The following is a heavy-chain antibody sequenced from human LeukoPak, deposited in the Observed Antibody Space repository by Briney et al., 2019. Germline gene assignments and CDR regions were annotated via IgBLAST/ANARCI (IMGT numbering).Heavy chain of an antibody. CDR2: INPNSGGT. Sequence: ASVKVSCKASGYTFTGYYMHWVRQAPGQGLEWMGWINPNSGGTNYAQKFQGRVTMTRDTSISTAYMELSRLRSDDTAVYYCARGPPTRAYYYYYTDVWGKGTTVTISS. J-gene: IGHJ6*03. CDR1: GYTFTGYY. CDR3: ARGPPTRAYYYYYTDV. V-gene: IGHV1-2*02.